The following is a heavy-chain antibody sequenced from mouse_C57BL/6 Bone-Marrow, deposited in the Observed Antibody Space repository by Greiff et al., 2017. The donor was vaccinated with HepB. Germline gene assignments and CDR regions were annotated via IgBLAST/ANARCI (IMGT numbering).Heavy chain of an antibody. CDR2: IYPGSGNT. V-gene: IGHV1-76*01. CDR1: GYTFTDYY. J-gene: IGHJ2*01. Sequence: QVQLQQSGAELVRPGASVKLSCKASGYTFTDYYINWVKQRPGQGLEWIARIYPGSGNTYYNEKFKGKATLTAEKSSSTAYMQLSSLTSEDSAVYFCARSPLLGYFDYWGQGTTLTVSS. D-gene: IGHD6-1*01. CDR3: ARSPLLGYFDY.